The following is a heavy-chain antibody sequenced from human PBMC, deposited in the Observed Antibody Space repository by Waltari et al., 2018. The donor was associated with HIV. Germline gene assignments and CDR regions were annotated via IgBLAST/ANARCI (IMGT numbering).Heavy chain of an antibody. V-gene: IGHV3-9*01. CDR2: MSWNSAYT. CDR1: GFIIGDYA. J-gene: IGHJ6*02. CDR3: ARSYDYGGNPIYYGMDV. D-gene: IGHD4-17*01. Sequence: ELQLVESGGGFIQPGRSLRLSCAASGFIIGDYAMHWVRQVPGKGLEWVSGMSWNSAYTAYAESVKGRFTISRDNAKNSLYLQMNSLRSEDTAVYYCARSYDYGGNPIYYGMDVWGQGTTVTVSS.